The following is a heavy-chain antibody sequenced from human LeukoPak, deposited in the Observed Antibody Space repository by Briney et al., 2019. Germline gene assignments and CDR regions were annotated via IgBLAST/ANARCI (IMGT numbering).Heavy chain of an antibody. V-gene: IGHV4-38-2*02. CDR3: ARLTIVGAIFDY. D-gene: IGHD1-26*01. Sequence: SETLSLTCTVSGYSISSGYYWDWIRQPPGKGLEWIGTLSHSGSSYYNPSLKSRVTISVDTSKNQFSLNLSSVTAADTAVYYCARLTIVGAIFDYWGQGTLVTVSS. J-gene: IGHJ4*02. CDR1: GYSISSGYY. CDR2: LSHSGSS.